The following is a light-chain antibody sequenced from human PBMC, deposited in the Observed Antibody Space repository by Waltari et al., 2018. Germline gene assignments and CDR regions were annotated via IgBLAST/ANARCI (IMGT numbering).Light chain of an antibody. J-gene: IGKJ1*01. CDR3: QQYNNWPWT. V-gene: IGKV3-15*01. Sequence: EIVMTQSPATLSVSPGESATPTCRASQSVSSNFAWYQQKPGQAPRLLIYGASPRATGIPARFSGSGSGTEFTLTISSLQSEDFAVYYCQQYNNWPWTFGQGTKVEIK. CDR2: GAS. CDR1: QSVSSN.